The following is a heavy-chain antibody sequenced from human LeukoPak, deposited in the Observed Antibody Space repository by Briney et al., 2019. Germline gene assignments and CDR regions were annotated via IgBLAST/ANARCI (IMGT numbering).Heavy chain of an antibody. V-gene: IGHV1-18*01. Sequence: VKVSCKASGYTFTSYGISWVRQAPGQGLEWMGWISAYNGNTNYAQKLQGRVTMTTDTSTSTAYMELRSLRSDDTAVYYCARDPGLVVAAYLDYWGQGTLVTVSS. CDR1: GYTFTSYG. CDR3: ARDPGLVVAAYLDY. D-gene: IGHD2-2*01. J-gene: IGHJ4*02. CDR2: ISAYNGNT.